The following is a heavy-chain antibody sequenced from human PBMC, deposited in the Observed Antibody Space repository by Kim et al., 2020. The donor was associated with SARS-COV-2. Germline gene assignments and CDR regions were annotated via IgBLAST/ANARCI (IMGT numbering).Heavy chain of an antibody. CDR3: ARTPKTRIAAAGTDWFDP. J-gene: IGHJ5*02. V-gene: IGHV1-46*01. CDR1: GYTFTSYY. D-gene: IGHD6-13*01. Sequence: ASVKVSCKASGYTFTSYYMHWVRQAPGQGLEWMGIINPSGGSTSYAQKFQGRVTMTRDTSTSTVYMELSSLRSEDTAVYYCARTPKTRIAAAGTDWFDPWGQGTLVTVSS. CDR2: INPSGGST.